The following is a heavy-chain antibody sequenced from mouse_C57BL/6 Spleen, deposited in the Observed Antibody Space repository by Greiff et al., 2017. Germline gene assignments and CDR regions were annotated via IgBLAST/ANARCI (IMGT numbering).Heavy chain of an antibody. CDR1: GFKIPDHH. V-gene: IGHV1-36*01. D-gene: IGHD4-1*01. CDR2: VYPYNGGT. J-gene: IGHJ3*01. CDR3: ALGRFAY. Sequence: VQPKPAGPVAVKPGALGKIFRKGFGFKIPDHHMPRVKQGHGKILEWVGLVYPYNGGTSYNQKFKGKATLTVDTSSSTAYMELNSLTSEDSAVYYCALGRFAYWGQGTLVTVSA.